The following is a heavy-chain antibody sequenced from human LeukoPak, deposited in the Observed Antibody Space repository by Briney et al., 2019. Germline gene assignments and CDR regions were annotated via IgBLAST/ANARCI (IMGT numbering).Heavy chain of an antibody. J-gene: IGHJ4*02. CDR1: GGSISSYY. Sequence: SETLSLPCPVSGGSISSYYWSWIRQPPGKGLEWIGYIYYSGSTNYNPSLKSRVTISVDTSKNQFSLKLSSVTAADTAVYYCAKVQGSWGYYDSSGYYPFDYWGQGTLVTVSS. D-gene: IGHD3-22*01. V-gene: IGHV4-59*01. CDR3: AKVQGSWGYYDSSGYYPFDY. CDR2: IYYSGST.